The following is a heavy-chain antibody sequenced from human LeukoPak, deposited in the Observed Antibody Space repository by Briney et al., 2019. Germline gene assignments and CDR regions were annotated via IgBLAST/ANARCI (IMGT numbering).Heavy chain of an antibody. D-gene: IGHD6-6*01. Sequence: PGGSLRLSCAASGFTFSSYPMSWVRQAPAQGLEWVSAISGSGGNTYYADSVKGRFTISRDNSKNTLYLRMDSLRAEDTAIYYCAKYLRTGSSSSFNIWGQGTMVTVSS. CDR1: GFTFSSYP. V-gene: IGHV3-23*01. J-gene: IGHJ3*02. CDR2: ISGSGGNT. CDR3: AKYLRTGSSSSFNI.